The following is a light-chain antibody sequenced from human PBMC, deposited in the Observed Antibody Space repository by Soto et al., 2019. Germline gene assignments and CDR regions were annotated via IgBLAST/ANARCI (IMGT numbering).Light chain of an antibody. V-gene: IGKV1-13*02. CDR1: QGISSA. J-gene: IGKJ1*01. CDR3: QQFNSYPQT. CDR2: DAS. Sequence: AIQLTPSPSSPSSSVGDRGTITCRASQGISSALAWYQQKPGKAPKLLIYDASSLESGVPSRFSGSGSGTDFTLTISSLQPEDFATYYCQQFNSYPQTFGQGTKVDIK.